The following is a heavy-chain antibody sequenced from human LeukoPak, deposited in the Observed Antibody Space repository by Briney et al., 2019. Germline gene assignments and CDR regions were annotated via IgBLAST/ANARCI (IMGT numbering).Heavy chain of an antibody. D-gene: IGHD6-6*01. J-gene: IGHJ5*02. CDR2: TYSGGST. Sequence: PGGSLRLSCAPSGFTLSSNYMSWVRHAPGGGREWVSVTYSGGSTYYADSVNGRFTISRDNSKNTLYLQMDSLRAEDTAVYYCARGLVGSSGNWFDLWGQGTLVSVSS. CDR1: GFTLSSNY. V-gene: IGHV3-66*02. CDR3: ARGLVGSSGNWFDL.